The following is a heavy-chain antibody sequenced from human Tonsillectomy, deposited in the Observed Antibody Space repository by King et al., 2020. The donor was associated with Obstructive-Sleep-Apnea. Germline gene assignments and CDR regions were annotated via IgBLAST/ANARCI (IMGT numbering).Heavy chain of an antibody. CDR2: INHSGNT. V-gene: IGHV4-34*01. CDR1: GGSFSDYY. D-gene: IGHD6-13*01. J-gene: IGHJ4*02. Sequence: VQLQQWGAGLLKPSETLSLTCAVYGGSFSDYYWSWIRQPPGKGLEWIGEINHSGNTNYNPSLKSRVTISVDTAKNQFSLKLSSGTAADTAMYYCAKGSSSWYPDYFDYWGQGTLVTVSS. CDR3: AKGSSSWYPDYFDY.